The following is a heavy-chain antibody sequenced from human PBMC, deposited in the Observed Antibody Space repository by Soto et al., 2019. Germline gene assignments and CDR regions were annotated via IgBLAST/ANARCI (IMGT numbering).Heavy chain of an antibody. J-gene: IGHJ4*02. CDR2: ISSSSSYI. D-gene: IGHD3-3*01. CDR3: ARGETYYDFWSGYLNFDY. V-gene: IGHV3-21*01. CDR1: GFTFSSYA. Sequence: PGGSLRLSCAASGFTFSSYAMSWVRQAPGKGLEWVSSISSSSSYIYYADSVKGRFTISRDNAKNSLYLQMNSLRAEDTAVYYCARGETYYDFWSGYLNFDYWGQGTLVTVSS.